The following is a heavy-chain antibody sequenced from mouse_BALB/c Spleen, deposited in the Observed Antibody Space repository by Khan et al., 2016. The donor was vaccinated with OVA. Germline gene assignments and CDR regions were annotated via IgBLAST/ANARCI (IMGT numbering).Heavy chain of an antibody. CDR2: IWSGGNT. V-gene: IGHV2-2*01. D-gene: IGHD2-14*01. Sequence: VQLQESGPGLVQPSQSLSITCTVSGFSLTTYGVHWVRQSPGKGLEWLGLIWSGGNTDYNAAFISRLSISTDNSKSQVFFKMNSLQADDTAMYYCARNSYMYDFTYWGQGTLVTVSA. CDR3: ARNSYMYDFTY. J-gene: IGHJ3*01. CDR1: GFSLTTYG.